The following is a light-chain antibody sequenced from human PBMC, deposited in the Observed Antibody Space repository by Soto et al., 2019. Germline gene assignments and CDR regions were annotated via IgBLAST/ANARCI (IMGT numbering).Light chain of an antibody. Sequence: QSVLTQPPSASGTPGQRVTISCSGGTSNIGSNTVNWYHHLPGTAPKLLIYSHNQRPSGVPDRFSGSRSGTSASLAISGLQSDDEADYYCAAWDDSLNGVVFGGGTKLTVL. CDR1: TSNIGSNT. CDR2: SHN. J-gene: IGLJ2*01. CDR3: AAWDDSLNGVV. V-gene: IGLV1-44*01.